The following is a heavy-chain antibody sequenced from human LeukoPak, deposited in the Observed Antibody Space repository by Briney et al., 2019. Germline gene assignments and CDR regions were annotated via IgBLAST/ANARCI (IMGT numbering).Heavy chain of an antibody. V-gene: IGHV3-30-3*01. Sequence: PGRSLRLSCAASGFTFSSYAMHWVRQAPGKGLEWVAVISYDGSMKYYADSVKGRFTISRDNSKNTLYLQMNSLRAEDTAVYYWARRYSNTWYYFDYWGQGTLVTVSS. CDR1: GFTFSSYA. J-gene: IGHJ4*02. CDR3: ARRYSNTWYYFDY. CDR2: ISYDGSMK. D-gene: IGHD6-13*01.